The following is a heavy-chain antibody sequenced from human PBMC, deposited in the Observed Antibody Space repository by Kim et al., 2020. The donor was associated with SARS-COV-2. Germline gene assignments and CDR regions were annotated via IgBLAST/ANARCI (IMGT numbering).Heavy chain of an antibody. V-gene: IGHV1-46*01. Sequence: ASVKVSCKASGYTFTSYYMHWVRQAPGQGLEWMGIINPSGGSTGYAQKFQGRVTMTRDTSTSTVYMELSSLRSEDTAVYYCARGLKGYDFWSAPHSRDWFDPWGQGTLVTVSS. CDR1: GYTFTSYY. CDR2: INPSGGST. D-gene: IGHD3-3*01. J-gene: IGHJ5*02. CDR3: ARGLKGYDFWSAPHSRDWFDP.